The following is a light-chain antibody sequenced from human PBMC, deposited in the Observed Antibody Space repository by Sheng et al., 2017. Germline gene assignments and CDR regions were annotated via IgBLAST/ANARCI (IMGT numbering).Light chain of an antibody. CDR1: QSVSSD. Sequence: ETVMTQSPATLSVSPGERATLSCRASQSVSSDLAWYQQKPGQAPRLLIYDASNRATGIPARFSGSGSGTDFTLTISSLEPEDFAVYYCQQRSNWRGTFGPGTKVDIK. CDR2: DAS. V-gene: IGKV3-11*01. CDR3: QQRSNWRGT. J-gene: IGKJ3*01.